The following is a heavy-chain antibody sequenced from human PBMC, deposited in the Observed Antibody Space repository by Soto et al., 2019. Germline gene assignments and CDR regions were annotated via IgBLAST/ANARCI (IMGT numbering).Heavy chain of an antibody. V-gene: IGHV5-51*01. J-gene: IGHJ5*02. D-gene: IGHD6-13*01. Sequence: GESLKISCKGSGYSFTSYWIGWVRQMPGKGLEWMGIIYPGDSDTRYSPSFQGQVTISADKSISTAYLQWSSLKASDTAMYYCAGSYSSSWYVNWFVPWGQGTLVTVSS. CDR1: GYSFTSYW. CDR2: IYPGDSDT. CDR3: AGSYSSSWYVNWFVP.